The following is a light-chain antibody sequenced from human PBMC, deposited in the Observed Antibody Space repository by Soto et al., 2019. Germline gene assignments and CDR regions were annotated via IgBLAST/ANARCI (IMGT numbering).Light chain of an antibody. CDR1: QSVSGW. CDR3: QQYNNYVT. Sequence: DIQMTQSPSTLSASVGDRVTITCRASQSVSGWLAWYQQKPGKAPNLLIYKASALGSGVPSRFSGGGSGTEFTLTINSLQPDDFATYYCQQYNNYVTFGQGTKVDIK. J-gene: IGKJ1*01. V-gene: IGKV1-5*03. CDR2: KAS.